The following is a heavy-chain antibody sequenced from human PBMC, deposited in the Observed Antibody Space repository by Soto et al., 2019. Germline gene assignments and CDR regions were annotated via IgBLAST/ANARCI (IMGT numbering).Heavy chain of an antibody. CDR1: GFTLSGYA. Sequence: PGGSLRLSCAASGFTLSGYAMDWVRQAPGKGLEWVSSISSSSSYIYYADSVKGRFTISRDNAKNSLYLQMNSLRAEDTAVYYCASGVAGSFDPWGQGTLVTVSS. CDR3: ASGVAGSFDP. CDR2: ISSSSSYI. D-gene: IGHD3-10*01. J-gene: IGHJ5*02. V-gene: IGHV3-21*01.